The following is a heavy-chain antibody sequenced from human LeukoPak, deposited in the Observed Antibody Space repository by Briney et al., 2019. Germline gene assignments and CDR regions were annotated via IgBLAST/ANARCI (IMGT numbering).Heavy chain of an antibody. CDR1: GYSFTTYW. J-gene: IGHJ4*02. CDR3: ARGPRGGNWNEALDY. CDR2: FFPGDSDR. V-gene: IGHV5-51*01. D-gene: IGHD1-1*01. Sequence: GESLKISCKASGYSFTTYWIGWVRQMTGEGLEWMGMFFPGDSDRRYSPSFQGQVTISADKSITTAYLQWNSLKASDTAIYYCARGPRGGNWNEALDYWGQGTLVTVSS.